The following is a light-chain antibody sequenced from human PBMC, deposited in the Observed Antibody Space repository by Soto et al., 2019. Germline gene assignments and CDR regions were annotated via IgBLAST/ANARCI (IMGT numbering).Light chain of an antibody. Sequence: DIQMTQSPSSLSASVGDRVTISCRASESSSRHLNWYQQKPGKAPNLLIYAASTLPNGVPSRFSDIGSGTDFTHTTSSLQPEDFATYYCQQSYSTLSISFGQGTRLEIK. CDR2: AAS. CDR1: ESSSRH. CDR3: QQSYSTLSIS. V-gene: IGKV1-39*01. J-gene: IGKJ5*01.